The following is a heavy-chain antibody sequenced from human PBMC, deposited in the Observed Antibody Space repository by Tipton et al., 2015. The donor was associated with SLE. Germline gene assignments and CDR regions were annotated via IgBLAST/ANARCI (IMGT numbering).Heavy chain of an antibody. CDR1: GGSFSGYY. J-gene: IGHJ4*02. Sequence: TLSLTCAVYGGSFSGYYWSWIRQPPGKGLEWIGEINHSGSTNYNPSLKSRVTISLDTSKNQFSLKLSSVTAADTAVYYCARDRTYFDYWGQGTLVTVSS. V-gene: IGHV4-34*09. CDR3: ARDRTYFDY. CDR2: INHSGST. D-gene: IGHD3/OR15-3a*01.